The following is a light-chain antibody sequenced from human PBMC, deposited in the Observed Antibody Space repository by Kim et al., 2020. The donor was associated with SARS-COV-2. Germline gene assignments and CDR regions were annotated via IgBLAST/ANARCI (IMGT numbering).Light chain of an antibody. CDR3: QQYVIAPPYT. CDR1: QSVCSRC. J-gene: IGKJ2*01. CDR2: SVS. V-gene: IGKV3-20*01. Sequence: SPGERATLSFRSSQSVCSRCLSWYQQKPGQAPRLLIYSVSNRSTGIPDSFSGSGSGTDFSLTISRLVPEDFAVYYCQQYVIAPPYTFGQGTKLEI.